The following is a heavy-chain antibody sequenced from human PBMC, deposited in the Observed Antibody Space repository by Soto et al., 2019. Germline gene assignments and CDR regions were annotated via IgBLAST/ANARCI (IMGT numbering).Heavy chain of an antibody. CDR1: GYSFTSYW. V-gene: IGHV5-10-1*01. CDR3: PMPSYYYYAMDV. Sequence: PGESLKISCKGSGYSFTSYWISLVRQMPGKGLEWMGRSDPSDSYTNYSPSFQGHVTISADKSISTAYLQWSSLKASDTAMYYCPMPSYYYYAMDVWGQGTTVTVSS. CDR2: SDPSDSYT. J-gene: IGHJ6*02.